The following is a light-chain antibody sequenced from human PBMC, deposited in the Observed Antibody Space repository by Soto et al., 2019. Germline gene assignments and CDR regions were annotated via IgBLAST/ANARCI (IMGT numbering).Light chain of an antibody. J-gene: IGLJ1*01. Sequence: QSVLTQPASVSGSPGQSTTISCTGTSGDIGSYNRVSWYQQHPCKAPKLIIYEVTDRPSGVSNRFSGSKSGNTASLTISGLQAEDEAEYYCSSYTNINTRACVFGTGTKLTVL. CDR2: EVT. V-gene: IGLV2-14*01. CDR3: SSYTNINTRACV. CDR1: SGDIGSYNR.